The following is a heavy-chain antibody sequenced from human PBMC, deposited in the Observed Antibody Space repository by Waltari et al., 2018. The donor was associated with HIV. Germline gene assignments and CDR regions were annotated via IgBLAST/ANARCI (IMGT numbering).Heavy chain of an antibody. J-gene: IGHJ4*02. V-gene: IGHV3-21*02. CDR3: VADLGGSHDS. CDR2: STSTSRSI. Sequence: MQLVESGGGLVKPGGSRRLSCATSGFTLSTYTLTWVRQTPGKGLELISSSTSTSRSIFYSDSTKGRFIISRDNAQNSLSLQMTSLTAEDTAVYFCVADLGGSHDSWGQGTLVTVSS. CDR1: GFTLSTYT. D-gene: IGHD1-26*01.